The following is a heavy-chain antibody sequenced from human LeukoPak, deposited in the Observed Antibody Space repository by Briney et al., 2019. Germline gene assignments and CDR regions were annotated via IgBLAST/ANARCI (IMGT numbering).Heavy chain of an antibody. Sequence: SETLSLTCAVSGGSITSTNWWTWVRQPPGKGLDWIGKVYHSGSTNSNSSLKSPVTISEDKSKTHFSLKLNSVTAADTAVYYCARNDGNSDVDYWGQGTLVTVSS. V-gene: IGHV4-4*02. CDR2: VYHSGST. CDR3: ARNDGNSDVDY. CDR1: GGSITSTNW. J-gene: IGHJ4*02. D-gene: IGHD4-23*01.